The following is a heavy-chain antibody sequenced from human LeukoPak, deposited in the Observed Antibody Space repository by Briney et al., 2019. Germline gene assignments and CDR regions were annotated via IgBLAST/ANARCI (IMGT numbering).Heavy chain of an antibody. CDR1: TDSISSNY. CDR2: ISHSGST. D-gene: IGHD6-13*01. Sequence: SQPLSLTCPASTDSISSNYRSCIRQPPRKGLECSGYISHSGSTNYNPSLKSRVTISVDTSKNQFSLKLSSVTAADTGVYYSASGINSSSLNYCDYYYMDFCVKGTTVTVSS. V-gene: IGHV4-59*01. J-gene: IGHJ6*03. CDR3: ASGINSSSLNYCDYYYMDF.